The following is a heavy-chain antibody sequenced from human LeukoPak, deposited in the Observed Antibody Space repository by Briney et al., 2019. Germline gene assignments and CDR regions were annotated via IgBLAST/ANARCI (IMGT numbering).Heavy chain of an antibody. J-gene: IGHJ4*02. V-gene: IGHV3-48*02. CDR1: GFTFSSSS. Sequence: GGSQRLSCAASGFTFSSSSMNWVRQAPGKGLEWVSYINSISGEIWYADSVKGRFTISRDDAKNSLYLQMNSLRDEDTAVYYCARGHGYAFDYWGQGTLVTVSS. CDR2: INSISGEI. CDR3: ARGHGYAFDY. D-gene: IGHD5-12*01.